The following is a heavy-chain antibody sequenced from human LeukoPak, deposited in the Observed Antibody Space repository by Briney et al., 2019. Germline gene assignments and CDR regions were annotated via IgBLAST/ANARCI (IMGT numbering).Heavy chain of an antibody. CDR2: ISWDGGST. CDR1: GFTFSSYS. CDR3: AKDIRVAAAGLDY. V-gene: IGHV3-43*01. J-gene: IGHJ4*02. D-gene: IGHD6-13*01. Sequence: PGGSLRLSCAASGFTFSSYSMNWVRQAPGKGLEWVSLISWDGGSTYYADSVKGRFTISRDNSKNSLYLQMNSLRTEDTAFYYCAKDIRVAAAGLDYWGQGTLVTVSS.